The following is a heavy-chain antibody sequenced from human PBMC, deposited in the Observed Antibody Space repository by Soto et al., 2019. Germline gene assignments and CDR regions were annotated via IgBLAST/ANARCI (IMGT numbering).Heavy chain of an antibody. CDR2: IKSRVHGGAV. Sequence: AGGSLRLSCSASGFTFTNAWMNWVRQAPGQGLEWVGRIKSRVHGGAVDYAAPVKGRFTISRDDSENTLYLQMNSLQTEDTAVYYCPTVPYNSNFDFWGQGAVVTVSS. CDR3: PTVPYNSNFDF. J-gene: IGHJ4*02. V-gene: IGHV3-15*01. CDR1: GFTFTNAW. D-gene: IGHD6-13*01.